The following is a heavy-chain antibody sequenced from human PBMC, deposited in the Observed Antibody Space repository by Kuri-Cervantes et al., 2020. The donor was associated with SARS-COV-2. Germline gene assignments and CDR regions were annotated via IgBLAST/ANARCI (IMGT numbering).Heavy chain of an antibody. D-gene: IGHD3-10*01. J-gene: IGHJ4*02. V-gene: IGHV1-46*01. CDR3: AREGVVWFGGYFDY. CDR1: GYIFTSYY. CDR2: TNPSGGGT. Sequence: ASVKVSCKASGYIFTSYYIHWVRQAPGQGLEWVGVTNPSGGGTTYAQKLQGRVTMTTDTSTSTAYMELRSLRPDDTAVYYCAREGVVWFGGYFDYWGQGTLVTVSS.